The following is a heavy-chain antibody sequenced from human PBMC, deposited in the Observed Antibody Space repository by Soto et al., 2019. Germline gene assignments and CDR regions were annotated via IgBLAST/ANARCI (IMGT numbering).Heavy chain of an antibody. CDR2: ISSSSSTI. Sequence: PGGSLRLSCAASGFTFSSYSMNWVRQAPGKGLEWVSYISSSSSTIYYADSVKGRFTISRDNSKNTLYLQTNSLRAEDTAVYYCARDLSDIVVVVAAPDYDAFDIWGQGTMVTVPS. J-gene: IGHJ3*02. V-gene: IGHV3-48*01. D-gene: IGHD2-15*01. CDR1: GFTFSSYS. CDR3: ARDLSDIVVVVAAPDYDAFDI.